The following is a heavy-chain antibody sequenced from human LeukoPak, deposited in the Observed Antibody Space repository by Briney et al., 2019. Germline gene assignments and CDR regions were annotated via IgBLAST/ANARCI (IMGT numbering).Heavy chain of an antibody. CDR2: IWSDGSNS. CDR3: VKERSPLDAFDI. Sequence: GGSMRLACAAYGFTFSTYGMHWVRQAQGKGLEWVAVIWSDGSNSSYADSVKGRFTFSTDTSKNSLYLQSNSLRAEDTAVYYCVKERSPLDAFDIWGQGKMVTVSS. CDR1: GFTFSTYG. V-gene: IGHV3-33*06. J-gene: IGHJ3*02.